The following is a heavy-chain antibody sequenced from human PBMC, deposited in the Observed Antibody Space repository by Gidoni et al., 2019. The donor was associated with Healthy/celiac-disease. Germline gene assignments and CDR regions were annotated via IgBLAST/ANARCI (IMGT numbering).Heavy chain of an antibody. J-gene: IGHJ6*02. CDR2: IYYSGST. CDR1: GGSISSRSYY. V-gene: IGHV4-39*06. CDR3: ARYHDGDVLSYYYYYVIDV. Sequence: LQLQESGPGLVKPSATTLRTCTVPGGSISSRSYYWGCLPQPPEKMLEWIGSIYYSGSTYYNPSLKSRVTISVNTSNNQFTLKLSSVTASDTAVYYYARYHDGDVLSYYYYYVIDVWGQGTTLTVSS. D-gene: IGHD4-17*01.